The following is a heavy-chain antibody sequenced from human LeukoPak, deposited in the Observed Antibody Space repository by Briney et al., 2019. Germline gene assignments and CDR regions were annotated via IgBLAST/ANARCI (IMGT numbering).Heavy chain of an antibody. J-gene: IGHJ5*02. CDR3: VKQHGSGGGNWFDP. V-gene: IGHV4-31*03. Sequence: SETLSLTCTVSGGSISSPNYYWSWIRQHPGKGLEWIGYIYYRGSTYYNPSLKSRVTISVDTSENQFSLKLSSVTAADTAVYYCVKQHGSGGGNWFDPRGQGTLVTVSS. CDR1: GGSISSPNYY. D-gene: IGHD3-10*01. CDR2: IYYRGST.